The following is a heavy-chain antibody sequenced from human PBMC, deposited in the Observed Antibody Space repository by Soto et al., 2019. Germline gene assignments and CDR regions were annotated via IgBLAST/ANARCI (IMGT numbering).Heavy chain of an antibody. CDR2: ISAYNGNS. CDR3: AREAGRRIAAAVRGWFDP. J-gene: IGHJ5*02. D-gene: IGHD6-13*01. CDR1: GYTFTSYG. V-gene: IGHV1-18*01. Sequence: QVQLVQSGAEVKKPGASVKVSCKASGYTFTSYGISWVRQAPGQGLEWMGWISAYNGNSNYAQKLKGRVTMTTDTSTSTAYMELRSLRSDDTAVYYCAREAGRRIAAAVRGWFDPWGQGTLVTVSS.